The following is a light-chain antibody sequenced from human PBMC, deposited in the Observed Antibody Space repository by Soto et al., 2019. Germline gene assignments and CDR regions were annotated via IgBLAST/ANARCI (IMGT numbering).Light chain of an antibody. CDR3: QQSYSTPGT. V-gene: IGKV1-39*01. J-gene: IGKJ3*01. CDR2: AAS. CDR1: QSISSY. Sequence: IQMTMSPFSLSASVRDRVTITCRASQSISSYLNWYQQKPGKAPKLLIYAASSLQSGVPSRFSGSGSGTDFTLTISSLQPEDFATYYCQQSYSTPGTFGPGTKVDI.